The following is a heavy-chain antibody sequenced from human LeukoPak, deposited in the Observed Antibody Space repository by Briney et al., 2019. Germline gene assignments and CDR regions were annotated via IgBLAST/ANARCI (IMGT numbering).Heavy chain of an antibody. Sequence: SVKVSCKASGGTFSRYAISWVRQAPGQGLEWMGRIIPIFGTANYAQKFQGRVTITTDESTSTAYMELSSLRSEDTAVYYCARTYDTSSGLTRFFDYCGQGTLVTVSS. CDR3: ARTYDTSSGLTRFFDY. CDR2: IIPIFGTA. CDR1: GGTFSRYA. D-gene: IGHD6-19*01. V-gene: IGHV1-69*05. J-gene: IGHJ4*02.